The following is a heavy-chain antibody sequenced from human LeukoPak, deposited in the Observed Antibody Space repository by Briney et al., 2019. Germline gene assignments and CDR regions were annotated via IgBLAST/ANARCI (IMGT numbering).Heavy chain of an antibody. Sequence: GGSLRLSCAASGSTFSSSAMSWVRQPPGKGLEWVSAISGSGGSTSYADSVKGRFTISRDNSKNTLYLQMNVLGAEATVEYCGAKDICDGSGYYYWPYWGQGTLVTVSS. J-gene: IGHJ4*02. D-gene: IGHD3-10*01. CDR1: GSTFSSSA. V-gene: IGHV3-23*01. CDR2: ISGSGGST. CDR3: AKDICDGSGYYYWPY.